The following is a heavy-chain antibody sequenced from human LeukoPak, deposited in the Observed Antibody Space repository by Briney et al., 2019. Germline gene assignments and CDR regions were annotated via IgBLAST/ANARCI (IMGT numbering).Heavy chain of an antibody. D-gene: IGHD6-25*01. CDR2: ISGRSSHM. J-gene: IGHJ4*02. Sequence: GGSLRLSCAASGYTFSDYDMNWVRLAPGKGLEWVSSISGRSSHMYYTDSAKGRFTISRDNAKNSLYLQMNSLRAEDTAVYYCARAFPPLRTSAAGDFWGQGTLVTVSS. CDR3: ARAFPPLRTSAAGDF. V-gene: IGHV3-21*06. CDR1: GYTFSDYD.